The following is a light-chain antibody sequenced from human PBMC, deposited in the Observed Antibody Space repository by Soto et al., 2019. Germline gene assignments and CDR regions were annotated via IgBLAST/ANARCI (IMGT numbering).Light chain of an antibody. CDR3: QQYGDSVT. J-gene: IGKJ5*01. CDR1: QSLSNTY. V-gene: IGKV3D-20*01. Sequence: EIVLTQSPATLSLSPGERATLSCGASQSLSNTYLAWYQQKPGLAPRLLIYDASSRAAGIPDRFSGSGSGTDFTLTISRLEPEDFAVYYCQQYGDSVTFGKGTRLAIK. CDR2: DAS.